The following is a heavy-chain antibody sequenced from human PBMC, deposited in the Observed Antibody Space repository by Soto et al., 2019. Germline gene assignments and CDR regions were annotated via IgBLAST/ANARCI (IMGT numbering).Heavy chain of an antibody. D-gene: IGHD3-10*01. Sequence: PSETLSLTCTVSGGSISSYYWSWIRQPPGKGLEWIGYIYYSGSTNYNPSLKSRVTISVDTSKNQFSLKLSSVTAADTAVYYCARGPYGSGSYQGYHYYGMDVWGQGTTVTVSS. J-gene: IGHJ6*02. CDR1: GGSISSYY. CDR2: IYYSGST. CDR3: ARGPYGSGSYQGYHYYGMDV. V-gene: IGHV4-59*08.